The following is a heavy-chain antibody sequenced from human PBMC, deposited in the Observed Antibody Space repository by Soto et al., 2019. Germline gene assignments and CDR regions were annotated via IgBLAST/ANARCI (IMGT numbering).Heavy chain of an antibody. J-gene: IGHJ3*02. V-gene: IGHV3-23*01. CDR2: IRGRGAKI. CDR3: ARPRGDGGFDAYDI. D-gene: IGHD4-17*01. CDR1: GFPFSTYA. Sequence: GSPRLSCASSGFPFSTYAMSWVRQAPGPGLEWVSAIRGRGAKIFYADSVMGRFTIPSDSSKHTLELNGLRTEDTAVYYCARPRGDGGFDAYDIWGQGAMVTVSS.